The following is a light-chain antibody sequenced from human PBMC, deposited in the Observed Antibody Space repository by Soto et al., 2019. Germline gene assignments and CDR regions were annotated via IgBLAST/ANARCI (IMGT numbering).Light chain of an antibody. J-gene: IGLJ1*01. Sequence: QSALTQPPSVSAAPGQKVTISCSGSSFSVGNNYVSWYQQLPGTAPKLLIYDNNKRPSGIPDRFSGSESGTSATLGITGLQTGDEADYYCGTWDSSLSVYVFATGTKV. CDR1: SFSVGNNY. V-gene: IGLV1-51*01. CDR2: DNN. CDR3: GTWDSSLSVYV.